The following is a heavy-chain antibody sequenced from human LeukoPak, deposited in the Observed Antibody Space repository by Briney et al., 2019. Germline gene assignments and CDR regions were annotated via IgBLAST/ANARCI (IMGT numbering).Heavy chain of an antibody. J-gene: IGHJ6*02. CDR1: GGSISSSSYY. CDR3: ARGILGYSDISAEWDYFSYGMDV. Sequence: KPSETLSLTCTVSGGSISSSSYYWGWSRQSPGKGLEWIGIMYYSGTTHYNPSLKSRVSIFADMSKSQFSLRLTSVTAADTAMYYCARGILGYSDISAEWDYFSYGMDVWGQGTTVIVSS. CDR2: MYYSGTT. V-gene: IGHV4-39*07. D-gene: IGHD3-9*01.